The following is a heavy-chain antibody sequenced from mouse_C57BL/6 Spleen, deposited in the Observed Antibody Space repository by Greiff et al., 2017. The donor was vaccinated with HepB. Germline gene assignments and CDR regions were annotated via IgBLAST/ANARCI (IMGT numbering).Heavy chain of an antibody. J-gene: IGHJ4*01. V-gene: IGHV1-54*01. Sequence: VQLQQSGAELVRPGTSVKVSCKASGYAFTNYLIEWVKQRPGQGLEWIGVINPGSGGTNYNEKFKGKATLTADKSSSTAYMQLSSLTSEDSAVYFCARSQLPYAMDYWGQGTSVTVSS. CDR3: ARSQLPYAMDY. D-gene: IGHD6-1*01. CDR1: GYAFTNYL. CDR2: INPGSGGT.